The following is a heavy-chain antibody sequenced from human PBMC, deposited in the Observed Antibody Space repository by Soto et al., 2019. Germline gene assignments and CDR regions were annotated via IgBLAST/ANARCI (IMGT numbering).Heavy chain of an antibody. D-gene: IGHD4-17*01. CDR3: ASMNAVTNAFYI. Sequence: QVQLVQSGAEVKKPGASVKVSCKASGYTFTGYYMHWVRQAPGQGLEWMGWINPNSGGTNYAQQFQGWVTRTRDTSISTAYMELSRLRSDDTAVYYCASMNAVTNAFYIWGQGTMVTVSS. J-gene: IGHJ3*02. CDR2: INPNSGGT. CDR1: GYTFTGYY. V-gene: IGHV1-2*04.